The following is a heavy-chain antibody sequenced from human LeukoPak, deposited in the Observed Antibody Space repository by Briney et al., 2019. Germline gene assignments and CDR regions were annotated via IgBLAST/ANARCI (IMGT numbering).Heavy chain of an antibody. Sequence: GGSLRLSCAASGFTFSIYWMQWVRQAPGEGLVWVSRISSDGTTTTYADSVKGRFTISRDNAKNTLYLEVRSLRAEDTAVYFCARDADGPCSLIDYWGQGTLVTVSS. CDR1: GFTFSIYW. D-gene: IGHD2-8*01. V-gene: IGHV3-74*01. CDR3: ARDADGPCSLIDY. J-gene: IGHJ4*02. CDR2: ISSDGTTT.